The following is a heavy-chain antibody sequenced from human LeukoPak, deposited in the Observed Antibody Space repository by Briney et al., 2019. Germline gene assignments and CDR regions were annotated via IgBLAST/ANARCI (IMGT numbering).Heavy chain of an antibody. CDR3: ARWGVNAGLDR. Sequence: PGGSLRLSRAASGFTYRDYWMAWARQAPGKGLEWVANIWPDGSDTYHVDSVSGRFAISRDNAQSSLNLQMNSLRAEDSAVYYCARWGVNAGLDRWGQGTLVIVSS. V-gene: IGHV3-7*01. D-gene: IGHD3-10*01. CDR2: IWPDGSDT. CDR1: GFTYRDYW. J-gene: IGHJ5*01.